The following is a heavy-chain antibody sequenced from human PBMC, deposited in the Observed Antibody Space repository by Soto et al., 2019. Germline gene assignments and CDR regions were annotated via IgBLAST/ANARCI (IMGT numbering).Heavy chain of an antibody. CDR3: AREPNYFDS. CDR1: GYTFTSYG. V-gene: IGHV1-18*01. Sequence: GASVKVSCKASGYTFTSYGISWVRQAPGQGLEGMGWISAYNGNKKYAQKLQGRVTMTTDTSTSTAYMELRSPRSDDTAVYYCAREPNYFDSGGQGTLVTVPS. CDR2: ISAYNGNK. J-gene: IGHJ4*02.